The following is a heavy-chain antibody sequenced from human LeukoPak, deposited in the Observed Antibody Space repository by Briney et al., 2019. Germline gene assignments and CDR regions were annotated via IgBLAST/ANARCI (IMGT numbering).Heavy chain of an antibody. CDR2: IFYTGDS. CDR1: GVSSSSSY. CDR3: ARHRFASPLDS. D-gene: IGHD2-21*01. V-gene: IGHV4-59*08. Sequence: KPSETLSLTCTVSGVSSSSSYWSWIRQPPGKGLEWIGYIFYTGDSNHNPSFKSRVSISLDTSKDQISLKLSSVTAADTAVYYCARHRFASPLDSWGQGTRVTVSS. J-gene: IGHJ4*02.